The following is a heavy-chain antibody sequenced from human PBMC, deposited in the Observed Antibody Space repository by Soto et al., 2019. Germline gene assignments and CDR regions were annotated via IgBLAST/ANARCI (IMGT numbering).Heavy chain of an antibody. D-gene: IGHD6-19*01. J-gene: IGHJ5*02. CDR2: ISAYNGNT. Sequence: QVQLVQSGAEVKKPGASVKVSCKASGYTFTSYGISWVRQAPGQWLEWMGWISAYNGNTNYAQKLQGRVTMTTDTSTSTAYMELRSLRSDDTAVYYCARDLPILRPVAGRVVDPWGQGTLVTVSS. V-gene: IGHV1-18*01. CDR1: GYTFTSYG. CDR3: ARDLPILRPVAGRVVDP.